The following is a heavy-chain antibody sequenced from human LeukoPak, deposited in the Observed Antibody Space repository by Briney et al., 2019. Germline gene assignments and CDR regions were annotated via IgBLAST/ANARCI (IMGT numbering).Heavy chain of an antibody. V-gene: IGHV7-4-1*02. CDR1: GYSFTGHY. Sequence: ASVKVSCKASGYSFTGHYMHWVRQAPGQGLEWMGCINTKTGNPTYAPAFTGRFVFSLNTSVTTSSLQINSLKDEDTAVYSCARSGFWTGHPAFDIWGQGTMVTVSS. J-gene: IGHJ3*02. D-gene: IGHD3/OR15-3a*01. CDR3: ARSGFWTGHPAFDI. CDR2: INTKTGNP.